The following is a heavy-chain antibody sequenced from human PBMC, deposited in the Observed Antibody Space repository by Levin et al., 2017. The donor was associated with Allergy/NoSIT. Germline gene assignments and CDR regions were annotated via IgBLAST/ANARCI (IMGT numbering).Heavy chain of an antibody. CDR2: IYYSGST. CDR3: ARCGGWFDP. D-gene: IGHD3-10*01. CDR1: GGSISSSSYY. Sequence: PSETLSLTCTVSGGSISSSSYYWGWIRQPPGKGLEWIGSIYYSGSTYYNPSLKSRVTISVDTSKNQFSLKLSSVTAADTAVYYCARCGGWFDPWGQGTLVTVSS. V-gene: IGHV4-39*01. J-gene: IGHJ5*02.